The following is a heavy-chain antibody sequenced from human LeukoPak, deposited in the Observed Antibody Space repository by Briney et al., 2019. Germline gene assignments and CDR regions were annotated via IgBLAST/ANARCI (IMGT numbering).Heavy chain of an antibody. D-gene: IGHD1-26*01. CDR2: IYTSGRT. J-gene: IGHJ4*02. CDR1: GGSISSYY. V-gene: IGHV4-4*07. Sequence: SETLSLTCTVSGGSISSYYWSWIRQPAGKGLEWIGRIYTSGRTNYNASLKSRVSMSVDTSKNQFSLKLSSVTAADTAVLYCARENSGSYREFDYWGQGTLVTVSS. CDR3: ARENSGSYREFDY.